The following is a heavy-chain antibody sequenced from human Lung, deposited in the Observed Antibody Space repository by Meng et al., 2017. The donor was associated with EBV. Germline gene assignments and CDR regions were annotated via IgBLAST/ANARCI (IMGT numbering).Heavy chain of an antibody. V-gene: IGHV4-34*01. CDR3: ARGGTSSAPFDY. CDR2: INYSGIT. CDR1: GRSFSSSY. Sequence: QGRLQQCGAGLLKPSETLSLTCGVSGRSFSSSYWSWIRQPPGKGLEWIGQINYSGITNYNPSLKSRVTISVDTSKNQFSLSLNSVTAADTAVYYCARGGTSSAPFDYWGQGTLVTVSS. J-gene: IGHJ4*02. D-gene: IGHD2-2*01.